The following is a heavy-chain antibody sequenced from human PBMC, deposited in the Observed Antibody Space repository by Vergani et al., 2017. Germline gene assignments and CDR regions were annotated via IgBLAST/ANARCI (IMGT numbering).Heavy chain of an antibody. CDR1: GFTFSSYS. J-gene: IGHJ4*02. V-gene: IGHV3-21*01. Sequence: EVQLVESGGGLVKPGGSLRLSCAASGFTFSSYSMNWVRQATGKGLEWVSSISSSSRYIYYADSVKGRFTISTDNAKNSLYLQMNSLRAEDTAVYYCASSITIFGVDEYYFDYWGQGTLVTVSS. D-gene: IGHD3-3*01. CDR2: ISSSSRYI. CDR3: ASSITIFGVDEYYFDY.